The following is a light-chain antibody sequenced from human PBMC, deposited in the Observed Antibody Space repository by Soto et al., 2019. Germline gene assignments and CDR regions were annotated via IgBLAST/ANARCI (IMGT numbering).Light chain of an antibody. V-gene: IGKV3D-15*01. CDR1: QSAGNF. Sequence: EIVMTQSPATLSVSPGETASFSCRASQSAGNFLAWYQQKPGQAPRLLIYYISTRATGIPARFSGSGSGTEFTLTINSLQSEDSAVYYCQQHNQWPITFGQGTRLEIK. J-gene: IGKJ5*01. CDR3: QQHNQWPIT. CDR2: YIS.